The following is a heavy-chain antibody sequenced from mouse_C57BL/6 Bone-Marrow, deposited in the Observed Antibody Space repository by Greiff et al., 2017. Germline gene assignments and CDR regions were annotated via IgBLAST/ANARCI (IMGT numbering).Heavy chain of an antibody. Sequence: VKLQQSGAELVKPGASVKVSCKASGYTFTSYWMHWVKQRPGQGLEWIGRIPPSDSDTNYNHKSKGNATLTVDKSSSTAYMQLSSLTSEDSAVYYCAIHDYGWFAYWGQGTLVTVSA. D-gene: IGHD2-4*01. CDR3: AIHDYGWFAY. CDR1: GYTFTSYW. CDR2: IPPSDSDT. J-gene: IGHJ3*01. V-gene: IGHV1-74*01.